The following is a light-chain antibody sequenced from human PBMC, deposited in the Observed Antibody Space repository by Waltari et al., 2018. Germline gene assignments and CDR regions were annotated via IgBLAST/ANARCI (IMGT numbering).Light chain of an antibody. CDR1: SSDVGDYTY. Sequence: QSALTQPASVSGSPGQSIPISCTATSSDVGDYTYVSWYQQHPGKVPKLLIYDVTNRPSGISYRFSGSKSGYTASLTISGLQAEDEADYYCSSYTTRSTRVFGTGTKVTVL. V-gene: IGLV2-14*03. CDR3: SSYTTRSTRV. CDR2: DVT. J-gene: IGLJ1*01.